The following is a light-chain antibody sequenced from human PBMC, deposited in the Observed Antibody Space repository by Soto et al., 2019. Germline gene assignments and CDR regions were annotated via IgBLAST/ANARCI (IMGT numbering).Light chain of an antibody. CDR3: QSYGSCRRAHYV. CDR2: GNS. CDR1: SSNIGAGYD. V-gene: IGLV1-40*01. J-gene: IGLJ1*01. Sequence: QSVLTQPPSVSGAPGQRVTISCTGSSSNIGAGYDVHWYQQLPGTAPKLLIYGNSNRPSGVPDRFSGSKSGPSASLAITGRRSVFEAVYYSQSYGSCRRAHYVFGPGTMVTV.